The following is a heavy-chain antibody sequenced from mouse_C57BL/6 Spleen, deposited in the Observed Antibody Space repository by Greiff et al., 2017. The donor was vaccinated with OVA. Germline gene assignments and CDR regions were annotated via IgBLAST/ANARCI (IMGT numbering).Heavy chain of an antibody. Sequence: QVQFQQSGPGLVAPSQSLSITCTVSGFSLTSYGVHWVRPPPGMGLEWLVVIWSAGSTIYNSALKFRLSIRKDNSKSQVFLQMNSLQPDDTAMYYCARQRDYDRAYAMDYWGQGTSVTVSS. CDR2: IWSAGST. CDR1: GFSLTSYG. J-gene: IGHJ4*01. CDR3: ARQRDYDRAYAMDY. D-gene: IGHD2-4*01. V-gene: IGHV2-6-1*01.